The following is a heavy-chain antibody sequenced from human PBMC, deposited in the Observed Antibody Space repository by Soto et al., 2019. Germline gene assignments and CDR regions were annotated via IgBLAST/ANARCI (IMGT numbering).Heavy chain of an antibody. D-gene: IGHD3-22*01. V-gene: IGHV1-8*01. J-gene: IGHJ4*02. CDR1: GYSFTSLD. Sequence: QVQLVQSGAEVREPGASVKVSCKASGYSFTSLDINWVRQTAGQGLEWMGWMQPSTGRTGYAQKFQGRATMTRDTSINTAYMELRSLTSDDTAIYYCARDTYDTTGYPLDYWGQGTLVTVSS. CDR3: ARDTYDTTGYPLDY. CDR2: MQPSTGRT.